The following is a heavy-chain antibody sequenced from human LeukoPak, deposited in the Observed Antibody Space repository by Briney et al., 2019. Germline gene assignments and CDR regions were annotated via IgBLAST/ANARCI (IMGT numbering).Heavy chain of an antibody. J-gene: IGHJ4*02. CDR1: GFTFSSYG. Sequence: GGSLRLSCAASGFTFSSYGMHWVRQAPGKGLEWVAVISYDGSNKYYADSVKGRFTISRDNSKNTLYLQMNSLRAEDTAVYYCAKDHSTVTRRCYFDYWGQGTLVTVSS. V-gene: IGHV3-30*18. CDR3: AKDHSTVTRRCYFDY. CDR2: ISYDGSNK. D-gene: IGHD1-14*01.